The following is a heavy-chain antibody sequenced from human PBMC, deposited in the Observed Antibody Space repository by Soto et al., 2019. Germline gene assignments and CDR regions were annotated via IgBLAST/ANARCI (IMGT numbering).Heavy chain of an antibody. V-gene: IGHV4-39*01. J-gene: IGHJ4*02. CDR1: GGSISSSSYY. Sequence: SETLSLTCTVSGGSISSSSYYWGWIRQPPGKGLEWIGSIYYSGSTYYNPSLKSRVTISVDTSKNQFSLKLSSVTAADTAVYYCASSFPPYSSSWYYFDYWGQGTLVTVSS. CDR2: IYYSGST. D-gene: IGHD6-13*01. CDR3: ASSFPPYSSSWYYFDY.